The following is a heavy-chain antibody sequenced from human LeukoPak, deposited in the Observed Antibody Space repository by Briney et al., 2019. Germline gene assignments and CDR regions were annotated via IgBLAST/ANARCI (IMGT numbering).Heavy chain of an antibody. D-gene: IGHD4-17*01. Sequence: SETLSLTCTVSGGSISRYYWSWIRQPPGKGLEWIGYIYYSGSTNYNPSLKSRVTISVDTSKNQFSLKLSSVTAADTAVYYCARVVYGEYRFDYWGQGTLVTVSS. V-gene: IGHV4-59*01. CDR2: IYYSGST. CDR1: GGSISRYY. J-gene: IGHJ4*02. CDR3: ARVVYGEYRFDY.